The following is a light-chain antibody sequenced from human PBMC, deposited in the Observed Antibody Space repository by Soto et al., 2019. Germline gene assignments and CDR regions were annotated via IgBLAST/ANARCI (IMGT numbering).Light chain of an antibody. CDR1: GSDVRTYNL. V-gene: IGLV2-14*02. CDR2: EAS. Sequence: QSVLTQPASVSGSPGQSITISCTVTGSDVRTYNLVSWYQQHPGKVPKLIIYEASKRPSGVSNRFSGSQPGNTASLTVSGLQAEDEADYYCGSYTGSIYVFGTGTKVTVL. J-gene: IGLJ1*01. CDR3: GSYTGSIYV.